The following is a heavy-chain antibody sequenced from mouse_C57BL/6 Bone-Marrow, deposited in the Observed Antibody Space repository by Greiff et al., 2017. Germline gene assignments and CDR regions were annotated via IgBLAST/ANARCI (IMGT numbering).Heavy chain of an antibody. J-gene: IGHJ3*01. CDR1: GYAFSSSW. CDR2: IYPGDGDT. CDR3: ARHPKGFAY. V-gene: IGHV1-82*01. Sequence: VQLQQSGPELVKPGASVKISCKASGYAFSSSWMNWVKQRPGQGLEWIGRIYPGDGDTNYNGKFKGKATLTADKSSSTAYMQLSSLTSEDSAVYFCARHPKGFAYWGQGTLVTVSA.